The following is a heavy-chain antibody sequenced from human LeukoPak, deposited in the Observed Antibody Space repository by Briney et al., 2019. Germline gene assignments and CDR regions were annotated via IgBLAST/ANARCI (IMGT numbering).Heavy chain of an antibody. Sequence: GRSLRLSCAASGFTFSSYGMHWVRQAPGKGLEWVAVISYDGSNKYYADSVKGRFTISRDNSKNTLYLQMNSLRAEDTAVYYCARSYYDSRGFDYWGQGTLVTVSS. V-gene: IGHV3-30*06. CDR2: ISYDGSNK. J-gene: IGHJ4*02. CDR3: ARSYYDSRGFDY. D-gene: IGHD3-22*01. CDR1: GFTFSSYG.